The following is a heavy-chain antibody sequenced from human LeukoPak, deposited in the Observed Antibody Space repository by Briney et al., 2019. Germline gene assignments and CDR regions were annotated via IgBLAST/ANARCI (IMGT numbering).Heavy chain of an antibody. D-gene: IGHD4-17*01. CDR3: ARGEDGTGDYRPTYFDS. CDR2: INHGGGT. CDR1: GFTFSSYS. V-gene: IGHV4-34*01. J-gene: IGHJ4*02. Sequence: GSLRLSCAASGFTFSSYSMNWVRQAPGKGLEWIGEINHGGGTEYNPSLKSRATISVDTSKKQFSLNLTSVTAADTAVYYCARGEDGTGDYRPTYFDSWGQGTLVTVSS.